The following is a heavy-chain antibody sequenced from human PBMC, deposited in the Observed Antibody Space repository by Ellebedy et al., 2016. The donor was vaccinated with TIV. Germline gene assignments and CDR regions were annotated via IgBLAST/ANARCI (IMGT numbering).Heavy chain of an antibody. CDR2: INQDGSQK. Sequence: GGSLRLSCAVSGFSFSSYWMSWIRQAPGKGLQWVASINQDGSQKNYVDSVKGRFTVSRDKAKNLLYLQMNSLRVDDTAVYHCARDGAYGDYSPGQNGLEVWGQGTTVTVS. CDR1: GFSFSSYW. CDR3: ARDGAYGDYSPGQNGLEV. V-gene: IGHV3-7*03. D-gene: IGHD4-17*01. J-gene: IGHJ6*02.